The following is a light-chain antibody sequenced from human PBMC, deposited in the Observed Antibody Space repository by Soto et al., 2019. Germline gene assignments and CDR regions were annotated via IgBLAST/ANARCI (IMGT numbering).Light chain of an antibody. CDR3: QQYGSSSWT. Sequence: EIVLTQSPGTLSLSPGEIATLSCRASQSVSSSYLAWYQQKPGQAPRLLIYGASSRATGIPERFSGSGSGTDFSLTISRLVPEDLAVYYGQQYGSSSWTFGQGAKVEI. J-gene: IGKJ1*01. CDR1: QSVSSSY. V-gene: IGKV3-20*01. CDR2: GAS.